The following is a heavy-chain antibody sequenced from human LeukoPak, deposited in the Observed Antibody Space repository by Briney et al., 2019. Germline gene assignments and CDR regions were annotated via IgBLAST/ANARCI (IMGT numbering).Heavy chain of an antibody. J-gene: IGHJ4*02. V-gene: IGHV3-73*01. CDR1: GFTFSGSA. Sequence: QPGGSLRLSCAASGFTFSGSAMHWVRQASGKGLEWVGRIRSKANSYATAYAASVKGMFTISRDDSKNTAYLQMNSLRAEDTAVYYCARDPVIGGYFDYWGQGSQVTVSS. CDR2: IRSKANSYAT. D-gene: IGHD3-16*02. CDR3: ARDPVIGGYFDY.